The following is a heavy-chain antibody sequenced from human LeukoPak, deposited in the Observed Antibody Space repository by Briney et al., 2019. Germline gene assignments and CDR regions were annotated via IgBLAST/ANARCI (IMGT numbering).Heavy chain of an antibody. D-gene: IGHD4-17*01. CDR3: ATRIGTRTTGTIDY. V-gene: IGHV4-34*01. J-gene: IGHJ4*02. CDR1: GGSFSGYY. Sequence: SETLSLTCAVYGGSFSGYYWSWIRQPPGKGLEWIGEINHSGSTNYNPSLKSRVTISVDTSKNQFSLKLSSVTAADTAVYYCATRIGTRTTGTIDYWGQGTLVTVSS. CDR2: INHSGST.